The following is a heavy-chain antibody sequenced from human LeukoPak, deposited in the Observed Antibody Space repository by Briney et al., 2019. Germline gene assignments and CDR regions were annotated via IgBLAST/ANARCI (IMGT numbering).Heavy chain of an antibody. CDR3: ARLLFGLRYFDH. V-gene: IGHV4-59*08. CDR2: INDSGRT. Sequence: SETLSLTCAVSGVSIRSFYWSWFRRPPGKGLEWIGYINDSGRTNYNPSLKSRVTISRDTSRNHSSLRLSSVTAADTAVYYCARLLFGLRYFDHWGQGTPVTVSS. D-gene: IGHD5/OR15-5a*01. CDR1: GVSIRSFY. J-gene: IGHJ4*02.